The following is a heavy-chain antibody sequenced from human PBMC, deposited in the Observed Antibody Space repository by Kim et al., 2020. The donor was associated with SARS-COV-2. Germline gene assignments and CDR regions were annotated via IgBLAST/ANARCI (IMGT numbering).Heavy chain of an antibody. D-gene: IGHD1-26*01. Sequence: YHPSLKSRVTISVDTSKNQFSLKLSSVTAADTAVYYCARHRGVGATPFDYWGQGTLVTVSS. CDR3: ARHRGVGATPFDY. V-gene: IGHV4-39*01. J-gene: IGHJ4*02.